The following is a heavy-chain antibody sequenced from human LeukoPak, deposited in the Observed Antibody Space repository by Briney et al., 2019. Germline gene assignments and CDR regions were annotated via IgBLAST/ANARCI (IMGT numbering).Heavy chain of an antibody. CDR2: ISGSGGST. V-gene: IGHV3-23*01. CDR3: AGASLLRFLEWFGAFDI. CDR1: GFTFSSYA. J-gene: IGHJ3*02. Sequence: GGSLRLSCAASGFTFSSYAMSWVRQAPGKGLEWVSAISGSGGSTYYADSVKGRFTISRDNSKNTLYLQMNSLRAEDTAVYYCAGASLLRFLEWFGAFDIWGQGTMVTVSS. D-gene: IGHD3-3*01.